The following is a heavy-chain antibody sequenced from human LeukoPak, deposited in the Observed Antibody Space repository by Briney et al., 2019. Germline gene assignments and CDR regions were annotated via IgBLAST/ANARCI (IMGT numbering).Heavy chain of an antibody. Sequence: SGPALVEPPQALTLTFTFSGFSLSTSGMRESWIGQPREKALEWLALIAWDDDKYYSPSLRTRLTISTATSKNQVVLTMTNMDPVDTATYYCARTPNCGGSYWDYWGQGTLVTVSS. CDR2: IAWDDDK. CDR3: ARTPNCGGSYWDY. D-gene: IGHD2-21*01. CDR1: GFSLSTSGMR. V-gene: IGHV2-70*01. J-gene: IGHJ4*02.